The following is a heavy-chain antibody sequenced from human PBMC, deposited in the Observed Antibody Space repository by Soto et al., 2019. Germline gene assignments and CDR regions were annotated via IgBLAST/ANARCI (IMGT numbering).Heavy chain of an antibody. V-gene: IGHV4-34*01. J-gene: IGHJ6*02. CDR3: ARLRPYYYGMDV. CDR2: INHSGST. CDR1: GGSFSGYY. Sequence: TLSLTCAVYGGSFSGYYWSWIRQPPGKGLEWIGEINHSGSTNYNPSLKSRVTISVDTSKNQFSLKLSSVTAADTAVYYCARLRPYYYGMDVWGQGTTVTVSS.